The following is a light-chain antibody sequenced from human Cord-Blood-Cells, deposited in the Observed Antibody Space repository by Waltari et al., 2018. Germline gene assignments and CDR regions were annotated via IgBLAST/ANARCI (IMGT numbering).Light chain of an antibody. V-gene: IGKV1-39*01. CDR3: QPSYSTPYP. CDR2: AAS. CDR1: QSISSY. Sequence: DIQMTQSPSSLSASVGDRVTITCRASQSISSYLNWYQQKPGKAPKLLIYAASSLQSGVPSRFSGSGSGTDVTLTISSLQPEDFATYYCQPSYSTPYPFGQGTKLEIK. J-gene: IGKJ2*01.